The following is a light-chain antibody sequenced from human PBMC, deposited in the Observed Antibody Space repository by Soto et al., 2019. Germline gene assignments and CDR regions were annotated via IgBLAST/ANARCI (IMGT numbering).Light chain of an antibody. CDR2: ATS. J-gene: IGKJ1*01. CDR3: QQYNSYS. CDR1: QNTTTN. Sequence: DTQMTQCPSCLSPSVRERGPITFLARQNTTTNLTWYQQKPGKAPKLLIYATSSLQSGVPSRISGSVSGTDFTLTISSLQPEDFATYYCQQYNSYSFGQGIKVDIK. V-gene: IGKV1-39*01.